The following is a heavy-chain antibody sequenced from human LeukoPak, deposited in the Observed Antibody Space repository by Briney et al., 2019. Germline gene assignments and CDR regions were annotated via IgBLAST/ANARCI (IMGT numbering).Heavy chain of an antibody. CDR3: ARDAPKYKMLNRYYYYYMDV. J-gene: IGHJ6*03. D-gene: IGHD2-2*01. CDR2: ISSSSSTI. Sequence: GGSLRLSCAASGFTFSSYSMNWVRQAPGKGLEWVSYISSSSSTIYYADSVKGRFTISRDNAKNSLYLQMNSLRAEDTAVYYCARDAPKYKMLNRYYYYYMDVWGKGTTVTVSS. V-gene: IGHV3-48*01. CDR1: GFTFSSYS.